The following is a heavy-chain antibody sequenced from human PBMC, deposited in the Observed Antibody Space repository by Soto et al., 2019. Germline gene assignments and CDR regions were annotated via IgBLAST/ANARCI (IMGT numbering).Heavy chain of an antibody. V-gene: IGHV3-48*03. CDR1: GFTFSSYE. D-gene: IGHD6-13*01. CDR3: ARHSQGSRWYAGYYYYYGMDV. J-gene: IGHJ6*02. Sequence: GGSLRRSGAASGFTFSSYEMNWVRHAPGKGLEWVSYISSSGSTIYYADSVKGRFTISRDNAKNSLYLQMNSLRAEDTAVYYCARHSQGSRWYAGYYYYYGMDVWGQGTKVSVSS. CDR2: ISSSGSTI.